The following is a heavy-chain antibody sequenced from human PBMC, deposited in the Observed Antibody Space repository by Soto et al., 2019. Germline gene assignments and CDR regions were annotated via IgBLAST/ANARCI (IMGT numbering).Heavy chain of an antibody. D-gene: IGHD4-17*01. CDR2: IYYSGHT. CDR3: ATESGSTYGYFDY. V-gene: IGHV4-39*03. CDR1: DGSFSSSYY. J-gene: IGHJ4*02. Sequence: SETLSLTCSVSDGSFSSSYYWGWLRQAPGKGLEWLGNIYYSGHTYYNPSLKSRFAMSVDTSKNQFSLTLTSVTAADTAVYFCATESGSTYGYFDYWGQGTQVTVSS.